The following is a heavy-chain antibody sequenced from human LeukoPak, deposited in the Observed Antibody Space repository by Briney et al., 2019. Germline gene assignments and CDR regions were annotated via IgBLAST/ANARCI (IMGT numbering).Heavy chain of an antibody. Sequence: GGSLRLSCAASGFTFSSYGMHWVRQAPGKGLEWVAFIRYDGSNKYYADSVKGRFTISRDNSKNTLYLQMNSLRAEDTAVYYCAKDWGYCSGGSCYTGRPYYMDVWGKGTTVTVSS. CDR1: GFTFSSYG. J-gene: IGHJ6*03. CDR2: IRYDGSNK. D-gene: IGHD2-15*01. V-gene: IGHV3-30*02. CDR3: AKDWGYCSGGSCYTGRPYYMDV.